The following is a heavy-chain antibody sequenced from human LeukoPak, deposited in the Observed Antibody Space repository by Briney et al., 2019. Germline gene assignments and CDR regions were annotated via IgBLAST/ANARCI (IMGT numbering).Heavy chain of an antibody. CDR3: ARARKVVLAAILWAYSSSWYFDY. D-gene: IGHD2-2*02. CDR2: INHSGST. Sequence: SETLSLTCAVYGGSFSGYYWSWIRQPPGKGLEWIGEINHSGSTNYNPSLKSRVTIPVDTSKNQFSLKLSSVTAADTAVYYCARARKVVLAAILWAYSSSWYFDYWGQGTLVTVSS. CDR1: GGSFSGYY. V-gene: IGHV4-34*01. J-gene: IGHJ4*02.